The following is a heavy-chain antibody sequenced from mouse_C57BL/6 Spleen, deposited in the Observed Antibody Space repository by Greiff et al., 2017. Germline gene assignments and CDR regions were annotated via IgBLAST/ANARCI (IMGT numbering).Heavy chain of an antibody. D-gene: IGHD1-1*01. CDR3: VRDLYYYGSSPFAY. CDR1: GFTFNTYA. J-gene: IGHJ3*01. Sequence: DVKLVESGGGLVQPKGSLKLSCAASGFTFNTYAMHWVRQAPGKGLEWVARIRSKSINYETYYADSVKDRFTISRDDSQSMLYLQMNNLKTEDTAMYYCVRDLYYYGSSPFAYWGQGTLVTVSA. CDR2: IRSKSINYET. V-gene: IGHV10-3*01.